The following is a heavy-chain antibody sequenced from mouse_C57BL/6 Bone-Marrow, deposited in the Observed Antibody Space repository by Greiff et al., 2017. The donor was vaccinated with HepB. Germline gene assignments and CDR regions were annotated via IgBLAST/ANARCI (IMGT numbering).Heavy chain of an antibody. V-gene: IGHV1-15*01. Sequence: QVQLKESGAELVRPGASVTLSCKASGYTFTDYEMHWVKQTPVHGLEWIGAIDPDTGGTAYNQKFKGKAILTADKSSSTAYMELRSLTSEDSAVYYCTRHWFAYWGQGTLVTVSA. CDR3: TRHWFAY. J-gene: IGHJ3*01. CDR1: GYTFTDYE. CDR2: IDPDTGGT.